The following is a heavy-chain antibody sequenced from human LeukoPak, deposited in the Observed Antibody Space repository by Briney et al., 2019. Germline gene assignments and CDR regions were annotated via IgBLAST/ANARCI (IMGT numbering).Heavy chain of an antibody. CDR3: ARGGYSYGYYYMDV. CDR2: IIPIFGTA. D-gene: IGHD5-18*01. J-gene: IGHJ6*03. V-gene: IGHV1-69*05. CDR1: GGTFSSYA. Sequence: SVKVSCKASGGTFSSYAISWVRQAPGQGLEWMGGIIPIFGTANYAQKFQGRVTITTDESTSIAYMELSSLRSEDTAVYYCARGGYSYGYYYMDVWGKGTTVTVSS.